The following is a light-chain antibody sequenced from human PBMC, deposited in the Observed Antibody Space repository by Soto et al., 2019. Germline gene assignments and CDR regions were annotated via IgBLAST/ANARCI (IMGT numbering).Light chain of an antibody. CDR3: QQYNTYWA. Sequence: DRRISHAPSTRSASLRDRVIITCRASQSISSWLAWYQQKPGKAPKLLIYDASSLESGVPSRFSGSGSGTEFTLTISSLQPDDFAVYYCQQYNTYWAFGQGSEVDI. CDR2: DAS. J-gene: IGKJ1*01. V-gene: IGKV1-5*01. CDR1: QSISSW.